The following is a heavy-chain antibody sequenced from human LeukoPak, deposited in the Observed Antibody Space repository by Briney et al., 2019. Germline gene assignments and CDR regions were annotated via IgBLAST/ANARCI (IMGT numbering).Heavy chain of an antibody. V-gene: IGHV1-2*02. J-gene: IGHJ4*02. CDR3: ARGGQSRGTYIDY. D-gene: IGHD6-19*01. CDR1: GYTFTGYY. Sequence: GASVKVSCKTSGYTFTGYYMHWVRQAPGQGLEWMGWINPNSGGTNYAQKFQGRVTMTRDTSISTAYMELSRLRSDDTAVYYCARGGQSRGTYIDYWGQGTLATVSS. CDR2: INPNSGGT.